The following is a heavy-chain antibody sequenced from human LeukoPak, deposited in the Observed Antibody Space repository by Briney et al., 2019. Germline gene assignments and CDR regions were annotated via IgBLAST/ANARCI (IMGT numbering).Heavy chain of an antibody. D-gene: IGHD5-12*01. J-gene: IGHJ4*02. CDR3: AREMGYSGYDFFDY. Sequence: SETLPLTCTVSGGSISSSSYYWGWIRQPPGKGLEWIGSIYYSGSTYYNPSLKSRVTISLDTSKNQFSLQLNSVTPEGTAVYYCAREMGYSGYDFFDYWGQGTLVTVSS. CDR2: IYYSGST. CDR1: GGSISSSSYY. V-gene: IGHV4-39*07.